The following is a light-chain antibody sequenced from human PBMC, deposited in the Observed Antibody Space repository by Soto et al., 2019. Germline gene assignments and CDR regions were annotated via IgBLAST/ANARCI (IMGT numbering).Light chain of an antibody. CDR2: TDN. Sequence: QLVLTQPPSASGTPGQRVTISCSGSSSNIGSKTVNWFQHLPGTAPKLLIFTDNQRPSGVPDRFSGSKSGTSASLAISGLQSEDEADYYCAAWDDSLKAWVFGGGTKLTVL. CDR1: SSNIGSKT. J-gene: IGLJ3*02. CDR3: AAWDDSLKAWV. V-gene: IGLV1-44*01.